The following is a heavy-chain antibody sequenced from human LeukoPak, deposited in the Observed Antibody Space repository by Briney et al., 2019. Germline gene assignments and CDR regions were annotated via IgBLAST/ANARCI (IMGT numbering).Heavy chain of an antibody. V-gene: IGHV3-66*01. CDR1: GFTVSSND. CDR2: IYSGGST. Sequence: GGSLRLSCAASGFTVSSNDMSWVRQAPGKGLEWVSVIYSGGSTYYADSVKGRFTISRDNSKKTLYLQMNSLRAEDTAVYYCPRDRDYYGMDVWGQGTTVTVYS. CDR3: PRDRDYYGMDV. J-gene: IGHJ6*02.